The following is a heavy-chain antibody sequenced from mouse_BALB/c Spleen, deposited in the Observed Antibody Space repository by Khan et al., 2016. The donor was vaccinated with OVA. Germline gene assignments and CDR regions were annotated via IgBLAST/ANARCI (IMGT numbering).Heavy chain of an antibody. V-gene: IGHV1S132*01. CDR3: ARNDYGSICAMDY. CDR2: IYPGTSSI. J-gene: IGHJ4*01. Sequence: QVQLKESGAELVRPGASVKLSCKTSGYIFTSYWIHWVKQRSGQGLEWVAKIYPGTSSIHYNEKFKVKATVTADKSSSTAYMHLSSLKSEDSAVYFCARNDYGSICAMDYWGQGTSVTVSS. CDR1: GYIFTSYW. D-gene: IGHD1-1*01.